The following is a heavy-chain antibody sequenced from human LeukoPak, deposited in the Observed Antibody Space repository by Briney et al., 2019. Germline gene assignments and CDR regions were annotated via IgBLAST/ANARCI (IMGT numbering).Heavy chain of an antibody. V-gene: IGHV4-59*01. CDR3: ARAPSLVASDI. J-gene: IGHJ3*02. CDR2: IYYSGST. Sequence: PSETLSLTCTVSGGSISSYYWSWIRQPPGKGLEWIGYIYYSGSTNYNPSLKSRVTISVDTSKNQFSLKLSSVTAADTAVYYCARAPSLVASDIWGQGTMVTVSS. CDR1: GGSISSYY.